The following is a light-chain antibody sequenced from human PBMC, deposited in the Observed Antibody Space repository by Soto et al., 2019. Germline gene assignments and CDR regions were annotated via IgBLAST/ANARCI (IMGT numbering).Light chain of an antibody. J-gene: IGKJ1*01. CDR2: AAS. CDR3: QQCFSIPPT. CDR1: HSIDNY. Sequence: DIQMTQSPSSLSASVGDRVTITCRASHSIDNYLSWYQQKPGKAPKLLIYAASNLQRGVSSRFSGSVSGTDFTLTIDSLQPDDFAIYYCQQCFSIPPTFGHGTKVETK. V-gene: IGKV1-39*01.